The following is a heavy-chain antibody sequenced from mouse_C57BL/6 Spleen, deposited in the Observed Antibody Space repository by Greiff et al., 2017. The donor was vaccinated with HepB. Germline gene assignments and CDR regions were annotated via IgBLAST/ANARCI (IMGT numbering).Heavy chain of an antibody. V-gene: IGHV1-54*01. CDR1: GYAFTNYL. J-gene: IGHJ1*03. CDR2: INPGSGGT. D-gene: IGHD1-1*01. Sequence: QVQLKQSGAELVRPGTSVKVSCKASGYAFTNYLIEWVKQRPGQGLEWIGVINPGSGGTNYNEKFKGKATLTADKSSSTAYMQLSSLTSEDSAVYFCARNYGSSLYWYFDVWGTGTTVTVSS. CDR3: ARNYGSSLYWYFDV.